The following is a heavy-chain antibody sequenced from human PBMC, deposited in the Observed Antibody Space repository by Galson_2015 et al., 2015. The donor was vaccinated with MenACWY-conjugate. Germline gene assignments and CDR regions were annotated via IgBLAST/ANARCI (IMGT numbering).Heavy chain of an antibody. V-gene: IGHV3-7*01. CDR3: ARERWLVDDIDAFDI. J-gene: IGHJ3*02. CDR1: GFTFSSYR. CDR2: IKQDGSEK. D-gene: IGHD6-19*01. Sequence: SLRLSCAASGFTFSSYRMSWVRQAPGKGLEWVANIKQDGSEKYYVDSVEGRFTISRDNAKNSLYLQMNSLRAEDTAVYYCARERWLVDDIDAFDIWGQGTMVTVSS.